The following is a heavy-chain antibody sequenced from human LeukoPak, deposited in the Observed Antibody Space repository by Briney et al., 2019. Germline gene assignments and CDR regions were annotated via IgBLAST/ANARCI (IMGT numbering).Heavy chain of an antibody. CDR1: GGSARSYY. D-gene: IGHD1-26*01. V-gene: IGHV4-59*02. J-gene: IGHJ3*02. Sequence: SETLSLNCIVSGGSARSYYWSWIRPPPGEGVEWIAYIHNSGNTNYNPSLKSRVTIPVDTSKNQFSPKLRSVPAADTAVYYCVRDWDGFNFDIWGQGTMVTVSS. CDR2: IHNSGNT. CDR3: VRDWDGFNFDI.